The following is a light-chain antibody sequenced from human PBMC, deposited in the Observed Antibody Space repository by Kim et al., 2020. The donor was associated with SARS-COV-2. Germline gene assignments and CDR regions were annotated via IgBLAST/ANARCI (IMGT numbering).Light chain of an antibody. Sequence: LSPGEGATLSCRASQSVDSRYIAWYQQKSGQAPRLFIYAASSRATGIPYRFSGSGSGTDFTLTISRLEPEDFAVYYCQYYRGAPVTFGGGTKVEI. CDR2: AAS. CDR3: QYYRGAPVT. J-gene: IGKJ4*01. CDR1: QSVDSRY. V-gene: IGKV3-20*01.